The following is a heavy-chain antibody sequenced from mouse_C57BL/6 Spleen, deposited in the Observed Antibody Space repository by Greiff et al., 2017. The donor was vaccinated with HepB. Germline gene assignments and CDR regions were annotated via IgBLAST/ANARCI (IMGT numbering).Heavy chain of an antibody. Sequence: DVKLQESGPGLVKPSQSLSLTCTVTGYSITSDYAWNWIRQFPGNKLEWMGYISYSGSTSYNPSLDSRISITRDPSKNQFFLQLNSVTTEDTATYYCARSIMANWGQGTTLTVSS. J-gene: IGHJ2*01. CDR3: ARSIMAN. CDR1: GYSITSDYA. CDR2: ISYSGST. V-gene: IGHV3-2*02.